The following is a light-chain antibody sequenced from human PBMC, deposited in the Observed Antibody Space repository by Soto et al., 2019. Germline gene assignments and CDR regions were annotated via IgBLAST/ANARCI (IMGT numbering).Light chain of an antibody. Sequence: QPVLTQPRSVSGSPGQSVTISCTGTSSDVGGYNYVSWYQQHPGRAPKLMIYDVNKRPSGVPDRFSGSKSGNRASLTISGLQAEDEADYYCCSYAGSYSYVFGAGTKVTVL. J-gene: IGLJ1*01. CDR2: DVN. CDR3: CSYAGSYSYV. V-gene: IGLV2-11*01. CDR1: SSDVGGYNY.